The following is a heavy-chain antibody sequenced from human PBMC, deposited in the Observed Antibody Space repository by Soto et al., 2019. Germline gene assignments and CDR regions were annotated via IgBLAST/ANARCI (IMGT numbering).Heavy chain of an antibody. CDR1: GYTFTSYV. CDR3: ARESRNYDALDY. J-gene: IGHJ4*02. D-gene: IGHD4-4*01. Sequence: ASVKVSCKTSGYTFTSYVISWVRQAPGHGLEWMGWISADNHNTNVAQNFQGRVTLTTDTSTTTVFMELRNPRSDDTAVYYCARESRNYDALDYGRQGTLVTVPS. CDR2: ISADNHNT. V-gene: IGHV1-18*01.